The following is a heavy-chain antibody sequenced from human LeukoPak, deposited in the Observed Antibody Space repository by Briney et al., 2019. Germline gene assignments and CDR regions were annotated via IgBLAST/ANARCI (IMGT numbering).Heavy chain of an antibody. D-gene: IGHD5-24*01. V-gene: IGHV1-8*03. J-gene: IGHJ5*02. CDR3: ARDNSVRDEAWWFNP. CDR1: GYTFTSYD. Sequence: ASVKVSCKTSGYTFTSYDINWVRQATGQGLEWMGWMNPNSGNTGYAQKFQGRVTITRNTSISTAYLELSSLRSEDTAVYYCARDNSVRDEAWWFNPWGQGTLVTVSS. CDR2: MNPNSGNT.